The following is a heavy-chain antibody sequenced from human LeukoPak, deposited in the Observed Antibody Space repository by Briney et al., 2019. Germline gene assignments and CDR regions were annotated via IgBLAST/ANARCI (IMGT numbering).Heavy chain of an antibody. V-gene: IGHV3-7*03. J-gene: IGHJ4*02. Sequence: GGSLRLSCVVSEFNFRNYWMSWVRQTPGKGLEWVANIKQDGSDKYYVDSVKGRFIISRDNAKNSLYLQMDSLRDEDTAVYYCARDSAAHGGYWGQGTPVIVSS. CDR1: EFNFRNYW. CDR3: ARDSAAHGGY. CDR2: IKQDGSDK. D-gene: IGHD6-25*01.